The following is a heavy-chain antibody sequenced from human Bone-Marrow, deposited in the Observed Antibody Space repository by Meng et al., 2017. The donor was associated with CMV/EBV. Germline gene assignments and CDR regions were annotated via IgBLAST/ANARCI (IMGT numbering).Heavy chain of an antibody. D-gene: IGHD3-3*01. V-gene: IGHV3-7*01. CDR2: IKQDGSEK. CDR1: GFTFSSYW. Sequence: GESLKISCAASGFTFSSYWMSWVRQAPGKGLEWVASIKQDGSEKYYVDSVKGRFTISRDNAKNTLYLQMNSLRAEDTAVYYCAKVTRGITIFGVAADYCGQGTLVTASS. J-gene: IGHJ4*02. CDR3: AKVTRGITIFGVAADY.